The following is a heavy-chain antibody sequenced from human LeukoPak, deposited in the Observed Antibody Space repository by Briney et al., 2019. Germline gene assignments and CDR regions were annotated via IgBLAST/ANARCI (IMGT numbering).Heavy chain of an antibody. J-gene: IGHJ6*02. CDR1: GGSTSSRAYC. CDR2: INHSGST. V-gene: IGHV4-39*07. Sequence: SSETLSLTCTVSGGSTSSRAYCWGWIRQPPGKGLEWIGEINHSGSTNYNPSLKSRVTISVDTSKNQFSLKLSSVTAADTAVYYCARLSLGYCGSTSCLGGYYYYYGMDVWGQGTTVTVSS. D-gene: IGHD2-2*01. CDR3: ARLSLGYCGSTSCLGGYYYYYGMDV.